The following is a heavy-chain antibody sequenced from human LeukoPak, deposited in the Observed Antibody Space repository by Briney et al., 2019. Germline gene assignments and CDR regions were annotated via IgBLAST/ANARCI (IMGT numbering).Heavy chain of an antibody. D-gene: IGHD5-18*01. CDR2: INPNSGGT. J-gene: IGHJ4*02. V-gene: IGHV1-2*02. Sequence: ASVNVSCTASGYTFTGYDMHWVRQAPGQGLEWMGWINPNSGGTNYAQKFQGRVTMTRDTSISTAYMELSRLRSDDTAVYYCAREHSYGYYSYWGQGTLGTVSS. CDR1: GYTFTGYD. CDR3: AREHSYGYYSY.